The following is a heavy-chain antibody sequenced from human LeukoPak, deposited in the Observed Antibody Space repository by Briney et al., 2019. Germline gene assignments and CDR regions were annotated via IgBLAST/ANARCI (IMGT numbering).Heavy chain of an antibody. CDR2: IYYSGCT. J-gene: IGHJ5*02. Sequence: RSSETLSLTCTVSGGSISSSSYHWGWIRQPPGQGLEWIGSIYYSGCTYYNPSLKSRITISVNTSKNQFSLKQSSVTAADTAVYYCARLLFNWNYCLDPWGQGTLVTVSS. CDR1: GGSISSSSYH. V-gene: IGHV4-39*01. D-gene: IGHD1-20*01. CDR3: ARLLFNWNYCLDP.